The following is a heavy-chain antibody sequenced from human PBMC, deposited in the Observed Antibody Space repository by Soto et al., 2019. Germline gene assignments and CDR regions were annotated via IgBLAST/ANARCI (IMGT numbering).Heavy chain of an antibody. CDR2: ISSSSSYI. D-gene: IGHD3-10*01. CDR3: ARGGFGGSSRTSIPY. Sequence: PGGSLRLSCAASGFTFSSYSMNWVRQAPGKGLEWVSSISSSSSYIYYADSVKGRFTISRDNAKNSLYLQMNGLRAEDTAVYYCARGGFGGSSRTSIPYWGQGTLVTVSS. CDR1: GFTFSSYS. J-gene: IGHJ4*02. V-gene: IGHV3-21*01.